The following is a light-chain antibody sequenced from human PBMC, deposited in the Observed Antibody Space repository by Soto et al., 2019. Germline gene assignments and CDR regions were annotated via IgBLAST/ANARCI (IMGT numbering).Light chain of an antibody. CDR2: GAS. Sequence: GDRVTISCRASQALRQYLGWYQQKPGRAPKLPIYGASNLEGGVPSRFSGSGSGTDFTLTITTLQPEDVATYYCLQDYSFPWTFGQGTKVELK. CDR1: QALRQY. CDR3: LQDYSFPWT. J-gene: IGKJ1*01. V-gene: IGKV1-6*01.